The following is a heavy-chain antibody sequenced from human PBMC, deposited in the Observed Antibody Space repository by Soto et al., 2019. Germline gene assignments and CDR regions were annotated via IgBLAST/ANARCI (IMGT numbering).Heavy chain of an antibody. CDR1: GFTFSDYD. J-gene: IGHJ5*02. CDR3: ARNGGTFDP. CDR2: ISTSGNIK. V-gene: IGHV3-11*01. Sequence: QVQLVEPGGGLVKPGGSLRLSCAASGFTFSDYDMTWIRQAAGKGLEWVSYISTSGNIKYYAESVEGRFTISRDNAKNSLYLQMNSLRADDTAVYFCARNGGTFDPWGQGTLVTVSS. D-gene: IGHD3-16*01.